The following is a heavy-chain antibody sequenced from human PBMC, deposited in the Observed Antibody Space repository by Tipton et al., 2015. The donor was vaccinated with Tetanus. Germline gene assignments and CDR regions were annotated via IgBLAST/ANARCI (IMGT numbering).Heavy chain of an antibody. V-gene: IGHV3-23*01. J-gene: IGHJ5*02. CDR3: AKDPASRGWFDP. CDR1: GFTFSNYA. Sequence: SLRLSCAASGFTFSNYAMAWVRQAPGKGLEWVSGISVRGSHTYYADPVKGRSSISRDNSKNTVYLQMNSLRDEDTAVYYCAKDPASRGWFDPWGQGTLVSVSS. CDR2: ISVRGSHT.